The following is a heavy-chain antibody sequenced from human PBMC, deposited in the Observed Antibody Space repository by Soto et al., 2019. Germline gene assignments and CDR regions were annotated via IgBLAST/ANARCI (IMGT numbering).Heavy chain of an antibody. CDR2: INSDGSST. D-gene: IGHD3-3*01. J-gene: IGHJ6*02. CDR3: ARDRAPYYDFWSGYHPGDYYYYGMDV. Sequence: GGSLRVSCAASGFTFSSYWMHWVRQAPGKGLVWVSRINSDGSSTSYADSVKGRFTISRDNAKNTLYLQMNSLRAEDTAVYYCARDRAPYYDFWSGYHPGDYYYYGMDVWGQGTTVTVSS. CDR1: GFTFSSYW. V-gene: IGHV3-74*01.